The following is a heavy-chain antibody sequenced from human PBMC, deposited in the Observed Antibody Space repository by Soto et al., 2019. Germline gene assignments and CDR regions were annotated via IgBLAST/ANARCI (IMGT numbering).Heavy chain of an antibody. D-gene: IGHD1-1*01. CDR3: ASHPDHRGNYSYYGMDV. Sequence: QLQLQESGPGLVKPSETLSLTCTSSGDSISDSSCYWAWIRQPPGKGLEGIGSIYYKGYTKYNPSPQGRLPITGDTSRNQFSPRLSSVTAAATAAFFCASHPDHRGNYSYYGMDVWGPGTTVIVSS. CDR1: GDSISDSSCY. CDR2: IYYKGYT. J-gene: IGHJ6*02. V-gene: IGHV4-39*01.